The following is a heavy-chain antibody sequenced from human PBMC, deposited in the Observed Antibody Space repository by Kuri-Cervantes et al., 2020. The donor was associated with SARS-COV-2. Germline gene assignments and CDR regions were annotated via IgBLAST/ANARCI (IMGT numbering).Heavy chain of an antibody. V-gene: IGHV4-39*01. J-gene: IGHJ3*01. CDR1: GCPTSSSSYY. CDR3: ATPARPGAFDAFDV. CDR2: IYYSGST. Sequence: GSLRLSCTVSGCPTSSSSYYWGWLRQPPGKGLEWIGSIYYSGSTYYNPSLKSRVNIHANTPKNQFSLKLSSVTAADAAVYYCATPARPGAFDAFDVWGQGTMVTVSS. D-gene: IGHD6-6*01.